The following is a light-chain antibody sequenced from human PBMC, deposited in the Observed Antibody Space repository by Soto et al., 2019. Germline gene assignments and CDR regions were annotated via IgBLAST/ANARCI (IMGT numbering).Light chain of an antibody. Sequence: DIVMTQSPLSLPVTPGEPASISCRSSQSLLHSNGYNYLDWYLQKPEQSPQLLIYLDSNRASGVPDRFSGSGSGTDFTLKISRVEAEDVGVYYCMQALQTPYTFGQGTKLEIK. CDR1: QSLLHSNGYNY. CDR2: LDS. CDR3: MQALQTPYT. J-gene: IGKJ2*01. V-gene: IGKV2-28*01.